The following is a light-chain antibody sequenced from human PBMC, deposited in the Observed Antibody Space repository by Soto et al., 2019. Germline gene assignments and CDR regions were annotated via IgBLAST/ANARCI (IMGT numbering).Light chain of an antibody. Sequence: QSALTQPASVSGSPGQSITISCTGTNSDVGSHNFVSWYQQYPGKAPKLLIYEASKRPSGLSNRCSGSKSGNTASLTISGLQAEDEDDYYCCSLTNGATWVFGGGTKLTVL. CDR1: NSDVGSHNF. J-gene: IGLJ3*02. V-gene: IGLV2-14*02. CDR2: EAS. CDR3: CSLTNGATWV.